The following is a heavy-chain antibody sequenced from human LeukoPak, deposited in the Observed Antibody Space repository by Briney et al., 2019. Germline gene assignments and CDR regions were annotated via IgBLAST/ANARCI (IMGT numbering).Heavy chain of an antibody. V-gene: IGHV3-48*01. CDR1: GFIFSSYS. Sequence: GGSLRLSCAASGFIFSSYSMNWVRQAPGKGLEWVSYISSSSGTIYYADSVKGRFTISRDNAKNSLYLQMNSLRAEDTAVYYCARGSNTIFGGYWGQGTLVTVSS. D-gene: IGHD3-3*01. CDR2: ISSSSGTI. CDR3: ARGSNTIFGGY. J-gene: IGHJ4*02.